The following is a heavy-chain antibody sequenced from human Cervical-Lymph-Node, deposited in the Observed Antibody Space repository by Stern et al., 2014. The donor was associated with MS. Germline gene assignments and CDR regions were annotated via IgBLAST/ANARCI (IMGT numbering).Heavy chain of an antibody. J-gene: IGHJ4*02. CDR1: GGSISSGSYY. D-gene: IGHD5-24*01. V-gene: IGHV4-61*02. CDR3: ARVRRWLQYADY. Sequence: QLQLQESGPGLVKPSQTLSLTCTVSGGSISSGSYYWSWIRQPAGKGLEWIGRIYTSGSTNYNPSLKSRVTISVDKSKNQFSLKLSSVTAADTAVYYCARVRRWLQYADYWGQGTLVTVSS. CDR2: IYTSGST.